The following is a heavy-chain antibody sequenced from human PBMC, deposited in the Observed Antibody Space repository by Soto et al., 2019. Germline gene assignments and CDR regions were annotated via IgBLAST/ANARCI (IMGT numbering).Heavy chain of an antibody. CDR1: GFTFDDYG. V-gene: IGHV3-20*04. D-gene: IGHD4-17*01. CDR3: ARDERSADYGDYGTFDD. CDR2: INWNGGSI. J-gene: IGHJ4*02. Sequence: PGGSLRLSCAASGFTFDDYGMSWVRQAPGKGLEWVSVINWNGGSIGYADSVRGRFTMSRDNAKNSLYLQMNSLRADDTALYYCARDERSADYGDYGTFDDWGRGTRVTVSS.